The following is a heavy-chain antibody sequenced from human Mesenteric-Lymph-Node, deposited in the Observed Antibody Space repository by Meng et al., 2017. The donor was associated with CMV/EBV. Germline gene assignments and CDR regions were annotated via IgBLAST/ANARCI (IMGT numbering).Heavy chain of an antibody. CDR2: IYGGGIT. CDR3: AGESGLPNGMDV. Sequence: ESLKISCAASGFTVSENYMNWVRQAPGKGLEWVSVIYGGGITYYADSVKGRFTISRDNSKNTVLLQMNSLRAEDTAVYYCAGESGLPNGMDVWGRGTTVTVSS. V-gene: IGHV3-53*01. J-gene: IGHJ6*02. D-gene: IGHD4-11*01. CDR1: GFTVSENY.